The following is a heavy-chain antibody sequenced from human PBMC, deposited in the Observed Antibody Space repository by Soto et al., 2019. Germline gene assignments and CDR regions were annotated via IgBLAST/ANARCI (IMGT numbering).Heavy chain of an antibody. CDR1: GGSISSGDYY. D-gene: IGHD5-12*01. J-gene: IGHJ4*02. CDR3: ARVNSEWLRSSFDY. CDR2: IYYSGST. V-gene: IGHV4-30-4*01. Sequence: SETLSLTCTVSGGSISSGDYYWSWIRQPPGKGLEWIGYIYYSGSTYYNPSLKSRVTISVDTSKNQFSLKLSSVTAADTAVYYCARVNSEWLRSSFDYWGQGTLVTVSS.